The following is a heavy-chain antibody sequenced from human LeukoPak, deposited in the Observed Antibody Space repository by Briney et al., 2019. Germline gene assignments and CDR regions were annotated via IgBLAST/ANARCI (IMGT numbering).Heavy chain of an antibody. V-gene: IGHV1-3*01. CDR1: GYTFTSYA. CDR2: INAGNGNT. J-gene: IGHJ3*02. D-gene: IGHD3-9*01. Sequence: ASVKVSGKASGYTFTSYAMHWVRQAPGQRLEWMGWINAGNGNTKYSQKFQGRVTITRDTSASTAYMELSSLRSEDTAVYYCARDPTISEDAFDIWGQGTMVTVSS. CDR3: ARDPTISEDAFDI.